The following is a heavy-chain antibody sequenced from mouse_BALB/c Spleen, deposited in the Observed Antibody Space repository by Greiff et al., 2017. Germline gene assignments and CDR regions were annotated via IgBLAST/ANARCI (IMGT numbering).Heavy chain of an antibody. Sequence: EVQVVESGGGLVKPGGSLKLSCAASGFAFSSYDMSWVRQTPEKRLEWVAYISSGGGSTYYPDTVKGRFTISRDNAKNTLYLQMSSLKSEDTAMYYCARSDYDVWYFDVWGAGTTVTVAS. CDR3: ARSDYDVWYFDV. CDR2: ISSGGGST. V-gene: IGHV5-12-1*01. CDR1: GFAFSSYD. J-gene: IGHJ1*01. D-gene: IGHD2-4*01.